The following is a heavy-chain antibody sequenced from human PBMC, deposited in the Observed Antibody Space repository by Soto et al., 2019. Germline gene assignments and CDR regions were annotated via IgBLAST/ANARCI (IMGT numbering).Heavy chain of an antibody. Sequence: QVQLVQSGPDLKRPGASMKVSCKASGYTFTSYGISWVRQAPGQGLEWMAWISPLKGRTQYSQKAQGRVTLSTDTPSITAYMEMTTLRVDDTAVYYCAMDYGDRPEYFKHWGQGTLVTVS. CDR1: GYTFTSYG. J-gene: IGHJ1*01. CDR2: ISPLKGRT. D-gene: IGHD4-17*01. CDR3: AMDYGDRPEYFKH. V-gene: IGHV1-18*04.